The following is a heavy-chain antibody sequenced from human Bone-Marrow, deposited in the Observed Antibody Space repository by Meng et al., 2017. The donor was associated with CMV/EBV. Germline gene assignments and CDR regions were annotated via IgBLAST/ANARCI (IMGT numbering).Heavy chain of an antibody. D-gene: IGHD3-3*01. V-gene: IGHV3-48*04. CDR3: AREQGRVLRFLELARTTGGMDV. Sequence: GGSLRLSCAASGFTFSSYSMNWVRQAPGKGLEWVSYSSSSSSTIYYADSVKGRFTISRDNAKNSLYLQMNSLRAEDTAVYYCAREQGRVLRFLELARTTGGMDVWGQGTTVTVSS. J-gene: IGHJ6*02. CDR1: GFTFSSYS. CDR2: SSSSSSTI.